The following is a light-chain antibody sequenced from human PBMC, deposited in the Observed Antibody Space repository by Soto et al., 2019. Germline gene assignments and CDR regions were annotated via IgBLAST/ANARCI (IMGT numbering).Light chain of an antibody. CDR1: ESIDSH. V-gene: IGKV3-20*01. J-gene: IGKJ1*01. CDR2: GAS. Sequence: VMTQSPATLSVSPGERATLSCRANESIDSHLAWYQQRPGQPPRLLIYGASSRATGIPDRFSGSGSGTDFTLTISRLEPEDFAVYYCQQYGSSPWTFGQGTKVDI. CDR3: QQYGSSPWT.